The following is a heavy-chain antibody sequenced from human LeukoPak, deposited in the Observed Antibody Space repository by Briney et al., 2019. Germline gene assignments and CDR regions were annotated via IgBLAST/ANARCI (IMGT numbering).Heavy chain of an antibody. J-gene: IGHJ4*02. Sequence: PGGSLRLSCAASGFTFGIYAMSWVRQAPGKGLEWVSSITSSGAGTYYPDSVKGRFTISRDNSENTLYLQMNSLRAEDTAVYYCAKDRPNYYDTSGHYYRRNGDCWGQGTLVTVS. V-gene: IGHV3-23*01. D-gene: IGHD3-22*01. CDR1: GFTFGIYA. CDR3: AKDRPNYYDTSGHYYRRNGDC. CDR2: ITSSGAGT.